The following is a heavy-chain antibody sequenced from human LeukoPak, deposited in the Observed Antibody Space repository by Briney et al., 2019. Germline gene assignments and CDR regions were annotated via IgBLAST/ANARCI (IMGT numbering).Heavy chain of an antibody. V-gene: IGHV6-1*01. J-gene: IGHJ6*03. CDR1: GDSVSTNSAG. Sequence: SQTLSLTCAISGDSVSTNSAGWNWIRQSPSRGLEWLGRTYYNSNWYKDYAASVKSRITINPDTSKNQFSLKLSSVTAADTAVYYCTRQPYYLDVWGKGTTVIISS. CDR2: TYYNSNWYK. CDR3: TRQPYYLDV.